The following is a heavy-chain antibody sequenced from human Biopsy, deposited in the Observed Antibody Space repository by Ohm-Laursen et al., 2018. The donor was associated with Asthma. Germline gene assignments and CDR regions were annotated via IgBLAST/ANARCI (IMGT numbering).Heavy chain of an antibody. CDR2: INAGDGNT. D-gene: IGHD3-9*01. Sequence: ASAKASRKASGYTFIHFAIHWVRQAPGQRLEWMGWINAGDGNTKHSQKFQGRVTITRNTSASTAYMDLCSLRSEATAMYYCARTYYDFLTGQVNDAFALWGQGTMVTVSS. CDR1: GYTFIHFA. CDR3: ARTYYDFLTGQVNDAFAL. J-gene: IGHJ3*01. V-gene: IGHV1-3*01.